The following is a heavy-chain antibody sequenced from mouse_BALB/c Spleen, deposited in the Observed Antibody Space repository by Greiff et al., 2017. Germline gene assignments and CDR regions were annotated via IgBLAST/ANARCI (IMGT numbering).Heavy chain of an antibody. D-gene: IGHD1-1*01. Sequence: EVMLVESGGDLVKPGGSLKLSCAASGFTFSSYGMSWVRQTPDKRLEWVATISSGGSYTYYPDSVKGRFTISRDNAKNTLYLQMSSLKSEDTAMYYCAREVDAMDYWGQGTSVTVSS. CDR3: AREVDAMDY. V-gene: IGHV5-6*01. CDR1: GFTFSSYG. J-gene: IGHJ4*01. CDR2: ISSGGSYT.